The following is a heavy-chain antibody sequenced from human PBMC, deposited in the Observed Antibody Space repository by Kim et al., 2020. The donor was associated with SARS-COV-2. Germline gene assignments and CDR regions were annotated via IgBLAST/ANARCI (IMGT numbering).Heavy chain of an antibody. CDR1: GGSISSSSYY. D-gene: IGHD6-13*01. J-gene: IGHJ4*02. CDR2: IYYSGST. Sequence: SETLSLTCTVSGGSISSSSYYWGWIRQPPGKGLEWIGSIYYSGSTYYNPSLKSRVTISVDTSKNQFSLKLSSVTAADTAVYYCARHEAAAGICYFDYWGQGTLVTVSS. CDR3: ARHEAAAGICYFDY. V-gene: IGHV4-39*01.